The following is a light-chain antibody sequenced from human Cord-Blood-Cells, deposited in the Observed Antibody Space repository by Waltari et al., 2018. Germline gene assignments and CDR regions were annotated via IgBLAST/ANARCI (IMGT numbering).Light chain of an antibody. CDR2: DVS. CDR3: SSYTSSSTLV. CDR1: SSDVGGYND. V-gene: IGLV2-14*01. Sequence: SALTQPASESGSPGQSLPISSTRTSSDVGGYNDVSWYQQHPGKAPKLMIYDVSNRPSGVSNRFSGSKSGNTASLTISGLQAEDEADYYCSSYTSSSTLVFGGGTKLTVL. J-gene: IGLJ2*01.